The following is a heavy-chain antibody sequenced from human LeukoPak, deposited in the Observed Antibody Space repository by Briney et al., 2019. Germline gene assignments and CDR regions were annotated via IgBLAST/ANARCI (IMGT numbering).Heavy chain of an antibody. CDR1: GGSISSYY. Sequence: PSETLSLTCTVSGGSISSYYWSWIRQLPGKGLEWIGYIYYSGSTNYNPSLKSRVTISVDTSKNQFSLKLSSVTAADTAVYYCARGVMDYDSSNFDYWGQGTLVTVSS. V-gene: IGHV4-59*01. CDR2: IYYSGST. J-gene: IGHJ4*02. D-gene: IGHD3-22*01. CDR3: ARGVMDYDSSNFDY.